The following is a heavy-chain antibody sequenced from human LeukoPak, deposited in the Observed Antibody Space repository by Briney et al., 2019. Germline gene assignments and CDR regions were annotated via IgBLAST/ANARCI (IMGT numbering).Heavy chain of an antibody. CDR2: ISGSSTYI. D-gene: IGHD6-6*01. J-gene: IGHJ4*02. V-gene: IGHV3-21*01. CDR3: ARDREYSSSSVDY. CDR1: GFTFSRYT. Sequence: KPGGSLRLSCAASGFTFSRYTMNWVRQAPGKGLEWVSSISGSSTYIYYADSVKGRFTISRDNAKNSLFLQMNSLRAEDTAVYYCARDREYSSSSVDYWGQGTLVTVSS.